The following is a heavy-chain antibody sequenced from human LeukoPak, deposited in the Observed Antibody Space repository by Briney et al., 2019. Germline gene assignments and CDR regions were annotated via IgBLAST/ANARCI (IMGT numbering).Heavy chain of an antibody. CDR3: ASNYGSGSYSARYFDY. Sequence: SETLSLTCTVSGGSISSSSYYWGWIRQPPGKGLEWIGYIYYSGSTNYNPSLKSRVTISVDTSKNQFSLKLSSVTAADTAVYYCASNYGSGSYSARYFDYWGQGTLVTVSS. CDR1: GGSISSSSYY. J-gene: IGHJ4*02. V-gene: IGHV4-61*05. CDR2: IYYSGST. D-gene: IGHD3-10*01.